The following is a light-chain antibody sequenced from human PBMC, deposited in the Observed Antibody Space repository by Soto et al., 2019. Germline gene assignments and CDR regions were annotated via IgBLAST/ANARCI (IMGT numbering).Light chain of an antibody. Sequence: EIVMTQSPATLSVSPGERATLSCRASQSVSSNLAWYQLKPGQVPRLLIYGASTRATGIPARFSGSGSGTEFTLTISSLQSEDFAVYYCQQYNNWPPYTFGQETKLEIK. CDR1: QSVSSN. J-gene: IGKJ2*01. CDR2: GAS. CDR3: QQYNNWPPYT. V-gene: IGKV3-15*01.